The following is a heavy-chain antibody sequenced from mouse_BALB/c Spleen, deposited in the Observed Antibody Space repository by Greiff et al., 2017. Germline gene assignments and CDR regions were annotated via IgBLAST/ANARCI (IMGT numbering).Heavy chain of an antibody. V-gene: IGHV3-2*02. J-gene: IGHJ4*01. CDR1: GYSITSDYA. D-gene: IGHD1-1*01. Sequence: EVKLMESGPGLVKPSQSLSLTCTVTGYSITSDYAWNWIRQFPGNKLEWMGYISYSGSTSYNPSLKSRISITRDTSKNQFFLQLNSVTTEDTATYYCARRGYTVVAGYAMDYWGQGTSVTVSS. CDR3: ARRGYTVVAGYAMDY. CDR2: ISYSGST.